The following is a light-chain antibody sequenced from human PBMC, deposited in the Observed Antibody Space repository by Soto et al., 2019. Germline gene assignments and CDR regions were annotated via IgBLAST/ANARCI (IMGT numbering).Light chain of an antibody. Sequence: IQSTQSASTLSASVGARVAITGRASQSISSWLAWYQQKPGKAPKLLIYKASSLESGVPSRFSGSGSGTEFTLTISSLQPDDFATYYCQQYNSYRWTFGQGTKVDI. CDR1: QSISSW. CDR2: KAS. V-gene: IGKV1-5*03. J-gene: IGKJ1*01. CDR3: QQYNSYRWT.